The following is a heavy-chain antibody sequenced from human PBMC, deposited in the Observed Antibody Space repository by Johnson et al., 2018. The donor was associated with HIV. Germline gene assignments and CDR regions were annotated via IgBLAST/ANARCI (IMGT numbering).Heavy chain of an antibody. J-gene: IGHJ3*02. CDR2: ISSSGSTI. D-gene: IGHD4-17*01. Sequence: VQLVESGGGLVKPGGSLRLSCAASGFSFSDYYMTWIRQAPGKGLEWVSYISSSGSTIYYADSVKGRFTISRDNAKNSLYLQVNGLRAEDTALYYCARANSYGDYRAKAFDIWGQGTMVTVSS. V-gene: IGHV3-11*01. CDR3: ARANSYGDYRAKAFDI. CDR1: GFSFSDYY.